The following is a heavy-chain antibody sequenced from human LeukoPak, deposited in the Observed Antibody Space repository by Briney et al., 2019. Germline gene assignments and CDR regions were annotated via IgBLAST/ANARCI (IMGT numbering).Heavy chain of an antibody. Sequence: SETLSLTCTVSGDSISGSSYYWGWIRQPPGKGLEWIGSIHYSGSTYYNPSLKSQVTISVDTPKNQFSLKLSSVTAADTAVYYCARRAGSGSTKVFDIWGQGTMVTVSS. CDR2: IHYSGST. V-gene: IGHV4-39*01. CDR3: ARRAGSGSTKVFDI. J-gene: IGHJ3*02. CDR1: GDSISGSSYY. D-gene: IGHD3-10*01.